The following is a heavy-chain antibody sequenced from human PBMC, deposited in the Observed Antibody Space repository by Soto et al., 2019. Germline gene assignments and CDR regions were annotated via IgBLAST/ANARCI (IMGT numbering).Heavy chain of an antibody. CDR3: AREGPRGYYDSSGYYQPFDY. CDR1: GGSFSGYY. V-gene: IGHV4-34*01. CDR2: INHSGST. D-gene: IGHD3-22*01. Sequence: PSETLSLTCAVYGGSFSGYYWSWIRQPPGKGLEWIGEINHSGSTNYNPSLKSRVTISVDTSKNQFSLKLSSVTAADTAVYYFAREGPRGYYDSSGYYQPFDYWGQGTLVTVPS. J-gene: IGHJ4*02.